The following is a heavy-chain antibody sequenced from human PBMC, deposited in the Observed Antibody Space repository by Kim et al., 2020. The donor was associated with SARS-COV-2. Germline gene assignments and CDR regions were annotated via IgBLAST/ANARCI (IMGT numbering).Heavy chain of an antibody. CDR2: KKYNGST. D-gene: IGHD2-2*01. V-gene: IGHV4-39*01. Sequence: SETLPPTSTVSGAPITRSTYHWAWIRQHPGTKKKRRRTKKYNGSTYYNQSRKSRVTISVDTSKNQFSLRLSSVTAADTAVYYCAGHYCGTANCFRVMDVWCQGTTGTVSS. CDR3: AGHYCGTANCFRVMDV. CDR1: GAPITRSTYH. J-gene: IGHJ6*02.